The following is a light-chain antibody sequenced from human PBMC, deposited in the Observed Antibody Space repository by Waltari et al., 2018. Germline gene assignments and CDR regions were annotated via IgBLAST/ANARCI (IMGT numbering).Light chain of an antibody. Sequence: QSALTQPASVSGSPGKSITLSCTGTSIDVEAYNHASWYQQHPDIVPKPMIYHVTNRPSGVSHRFSGSKSGNTASLTISGLQAEDEADYDCTSYTSSSTLYVFGTGTKVTVL. CDR1: SIDVEAYNH. CDR3: TSYTSSSTLYV. CDR2: HVT. V-gene: IGLV2-14*03. J-gene: IGLJ1*01.